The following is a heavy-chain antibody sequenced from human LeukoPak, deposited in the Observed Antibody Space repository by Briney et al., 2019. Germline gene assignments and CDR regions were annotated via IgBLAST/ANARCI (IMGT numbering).Heavy chain of an antibody. J-gene: IGHJ3*02. V-gene: IGHV4-59*01. Sequence: SETLFLTCPVYGGSISSFYWSWIRQPPGKGLEWIGYIYVSGSTNYNPSLKSRVTLLVDMSKNQFSLRLSSVTAAVTTGPCSARAEHDDSSDSPGDAFYIWGAGTTFTVSS. D-gene: IGHD3-22*01. CDR3: ARAEHDDSSDSPGDAFYI. CDR2: IYVSGST. CDR1: GGSISSFY.